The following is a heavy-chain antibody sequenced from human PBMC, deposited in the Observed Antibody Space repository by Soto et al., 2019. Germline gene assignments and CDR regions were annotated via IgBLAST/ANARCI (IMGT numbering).Heavy chain of an antibody. V-gene: IGHV1-2*04. Sequence: ASVKGSCKASGYTFTGYYMHWVRQAPGQGLEWMGWINPNIGGTNYAQKFQGWVTMTRDXXXSXXSXXLXXLXXDDXAVDXCAKDDITVVGINVLDVWGQGTLVTV. CDR2: INPNIGGT. D-gene: IGHD3-22*01. CDR3: AKDDITVVGINVLDV. CDR1: GYTFTGYY. J-gene: IGHJ4*02.